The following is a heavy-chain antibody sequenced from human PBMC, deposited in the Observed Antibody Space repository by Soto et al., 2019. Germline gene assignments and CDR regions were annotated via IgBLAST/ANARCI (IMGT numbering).Heavy chain of an antibody. CDR3: APDGQQQPYYYYGMDV. V-gene: IGHV1-18*01. Sequence: GSVKVSCKGSGYTFTSYGISWVRQAAGRALEWMGWITAYNGNTNYAQKLQGRVTMTTDTPTSTAYMELRTLRSDDPAVYYCAPDGQQQPYYYYGMDVPAQATTVTVSS. J-gene: IGHJ6*02. CDR2: ITAYNGNT. D-gene: IGHD6-13*01. CDR1: GYTFTSYG.